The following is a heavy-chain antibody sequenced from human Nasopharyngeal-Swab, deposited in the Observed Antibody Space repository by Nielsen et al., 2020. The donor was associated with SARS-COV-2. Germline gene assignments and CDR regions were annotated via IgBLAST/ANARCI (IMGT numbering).Heavy chain of an antibody. CDR3: ARQGTFMDV. CDR2: IDPIDSHS. Sequence: GRQMPGKGLEWMGRIDPIDSHSNYRPSFEGHVTMSVDKYSSTAYLQWSSLKASDTAIYYCARQGTFMDVWGKGTTVTVSS. J-gene: IGHJ6*03. V-gene: IGHV5-10-1*01. D-gene: IGHD2/OR15-2a*01.